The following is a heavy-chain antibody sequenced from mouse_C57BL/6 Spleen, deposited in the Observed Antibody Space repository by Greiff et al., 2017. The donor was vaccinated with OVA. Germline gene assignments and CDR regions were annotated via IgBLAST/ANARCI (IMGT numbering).Heavy chain of an antibody. D-gene: IGHD2-1*01. CDR1: GFTFSSYG. Sequence: EVKLVESRGDLVKPGGSLQLSCAASGFTFSSYGMSWVRQTPDTRPEWVATISSGGSYTYVPDSVKGRFTISKDNAKNTLYLRRSSLKSEDTAMYYCARIYGNYYDCWGKGTTLTV. V-gene: IGHV5-6*01. CDR2: ISSGGSYT. J-gene: IGHJ2*01. CDR3: ARIYGNYYDC.